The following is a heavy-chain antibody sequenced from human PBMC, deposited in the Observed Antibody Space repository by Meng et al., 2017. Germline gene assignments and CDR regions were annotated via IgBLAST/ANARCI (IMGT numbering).Heavy chain of an antibody. J-gene: IGHJ4*02. CDR1: GYSFTSYW. Sequence: GESLKISCKGSGYSFTSYWIGWVRQIPGKGLEWMGISYPGDSDTRYSPSFQGQVTISADKSISTAYLQWSSLKASDTAMYYCAGILWFGEYPQYYWGQGTLVTVSS. CDR2: SYPGDSDT. V-gene: IGHV5-51*01. D-gene: IGHD3-10*01. CDR3: AGILWFGEYPQYY.